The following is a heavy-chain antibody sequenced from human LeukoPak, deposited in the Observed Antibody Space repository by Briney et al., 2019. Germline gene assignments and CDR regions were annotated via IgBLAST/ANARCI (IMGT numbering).Heavy chain of an antibody. CDR1: GYTFTSYY. V-gene: IGHV1-46*01. J-gene: IGHJ4*02. CDR2: INPSGGST. CDR3: ARRGSSWYDFDY. Sequence: GASVKVSCKASGYTFTSYYMHWVRQAPGQGLEWMGIINPSGGSTSYAQKFQGRITMTRDTSISTAYMELSRLRSDDTAVYYCARRGSSWYDFDYWGQGTLVTVSS. D-gene: IGHD6-13*01.